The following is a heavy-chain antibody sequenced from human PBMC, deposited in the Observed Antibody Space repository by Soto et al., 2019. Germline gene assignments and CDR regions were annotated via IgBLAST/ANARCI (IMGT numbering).Heavy chain of an antibody. CDR1: GFTVSSNY. CDR3: AREDLIAAAGAGYAFDI. CDR2: IYSGGST. Sequence: HPGGSLRLSCAASGFTVSSNYMSWVRQAPGKGLEWVSVIYSGGSTYYADSVKGRFTISRDNSKNTLYLQMNSLRAEDTAVYYCAREDLIAAAGAGYAFDIWGQGTMVTVSS. V-gene: IGHV3-66*01. D-gene: IGHD6-13*01. J-gene: IGHJ3*02.